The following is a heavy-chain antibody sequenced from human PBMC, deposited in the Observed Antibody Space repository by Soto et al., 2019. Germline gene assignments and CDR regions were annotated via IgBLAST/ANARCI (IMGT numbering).Heavy chain of an antibody. CDR2: ISGYCGSS. CDR3: ARVGGQLPLYFDY. CDR1: GYSFTNHG. Sequence: QVLLVQSGAEVRKPGASVKVSCKTSGYSFTNHGISWLRQAPGQGLEWMGWISGYCGSSRYAQKPQGRVAMTIDTSMSTAYMELRSLRPDDTAMYFCARVGGQLPLYFDYWGQGTLVTVSS. J-gene: IGHJ4*02. V-gene: IGHV1-18*04. D-gene: IGHD2-2*01.